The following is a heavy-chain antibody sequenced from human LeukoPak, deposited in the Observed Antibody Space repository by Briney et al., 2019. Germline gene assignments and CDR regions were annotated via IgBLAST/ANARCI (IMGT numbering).Heavy chain of an antibody. Sequence: PGGSLRLSCAASGFTFSSYAMHWVRQAPGKGLEWVALISYDGSNKYYADSVKGRFTISRDNSKNTLYLQMNSLRAEDTAVYYCARGTYHYDNSDPSGAFDIWGQGTMVTVSS. CDR1: GFTFSSYA. D-gene: IGHD3-22*01. V-gene: IGHV3-30*04. J-gene: IGHJ3*02. CDR3: ARGTYHYDNSDPSGAFDI. CDR2: ISYDGSNK.